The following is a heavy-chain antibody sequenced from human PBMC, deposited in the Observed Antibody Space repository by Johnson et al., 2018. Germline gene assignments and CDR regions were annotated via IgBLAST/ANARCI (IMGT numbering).Heavy chain of an antibody. CDR2: ISNTGNNI. CDR3: ARGGDFFSGAFDV. CDR1: GFTFSDYY. J-gene: IGHJ3*01. D-gene: IGHD2-21*02. V-gene: IGHV3-11*01. Sequence: VQLVESGGGLVKPGGSLRLSCAASGFTFSDYYMSWIRQAPGKGLEWLSYISNTGNNIFYADSVKGRFTLTRDNAQNSLYQQMNSLRAEDTDVYYCARGGDFFSGAFDVWGQGTMVTVS.